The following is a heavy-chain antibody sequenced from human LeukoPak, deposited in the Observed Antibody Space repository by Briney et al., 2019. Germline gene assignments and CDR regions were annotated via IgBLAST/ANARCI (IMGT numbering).Heavy chain of an antibody. CDR3: ARREVGATFDY. V-gene: IGHV4-34*01. CDR2: IYYSGST. CDR1: GGSFSGYY. J-gene: IGHJ4*02. Sequence: SETLSLTCAVYGGSFSGYYWSWIRQPPGKGLEWIGSIYYSGSTYYNPSLKSRVTISVDTSKNQFSLKLSSVTAADTAVYYCARREVGATFDYWGQGTLVTVSS. D-gene: IGHD1-26*01.